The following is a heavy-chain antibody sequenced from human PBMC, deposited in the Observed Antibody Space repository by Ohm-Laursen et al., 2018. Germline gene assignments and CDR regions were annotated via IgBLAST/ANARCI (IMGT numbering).Heavy chain of an antibody. D-gene: IGHD1-26*01. CDR2: IKNDGSSP. J-gene: IGHJ6*02. CDR1: GFTFSSYA. Sequence: GSLRLSCTASGFTFSSYAMSWVRQAPGKGLVWVSRIKNDGSSPSYADSVKGRFTISRDNAKNTLYLQMNSLRVEDTAVYYCVRGRNSDVAYGMDVWGQGTTVTVSS. V-gene: IGHV3-74*01. CDR3: VRGRNSDVAYGMDV.